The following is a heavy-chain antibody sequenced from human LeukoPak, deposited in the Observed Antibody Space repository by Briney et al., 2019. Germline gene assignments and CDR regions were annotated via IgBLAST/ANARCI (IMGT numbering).Heavy chain of an antibody. CDR3: ARGVGGHRYYDSSGYYRY. CDR1: GFTFSSYA. J-gene: IGHJ4*02. D-gene: IGHD3-22*01. Sequence: GGSLRLSCAASGFTFSSYAVHWVRQAPGKGLEWVAVISYDGSNKYYADSVKGRFTISRDNSKNTLYLQMNSLRAEDTAVYYCARGVGGHRYYDSSGYYRYWGQGTLVTVSS. V-gene: IGHV3-30*01. CDR2: ISYDGSNK.